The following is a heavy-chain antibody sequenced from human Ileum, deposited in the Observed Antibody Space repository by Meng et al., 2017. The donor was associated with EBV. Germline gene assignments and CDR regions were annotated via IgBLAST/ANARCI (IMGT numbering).Heavy chain of an antibody. Sequence: HPHLPASGPRLVKPSATPSLTCLVSGDSITSNYYYWGWIRQPPGKGLEWIATIDYSGNTYNNPSLESRVTISRDTSKNQLTLNLNSVTAADTALYYCARGTFYYYSGCRFDPWGQGTLVTVSS. CDR1: GDSITSNYYY. CDR3: ARGTFYYYSGCRFDP. D-gene: IGHD3-22*01. CDR2: IDYSGNT. J-gene: IGHJ5*02. V-gene: IGHV4-39*07.